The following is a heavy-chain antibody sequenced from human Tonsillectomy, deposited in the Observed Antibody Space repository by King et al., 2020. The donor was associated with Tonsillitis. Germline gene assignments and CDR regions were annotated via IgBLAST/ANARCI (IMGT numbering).Heavy chain of an antibody. J-gene: IGHJ4*02. CDR2: ISYDGSNK. D-gene: IGHD6-19*01. Sequence: QLVQSGGGVVQPGRSLRLSCAASGVTFSSYGMHWVRQAPGKGREWGAVISYDGSNKYYADSVKGRFTISRDKSTNTLYLKMNSLIAVDTAVSYCAKAPIALAGLTELYYWGQGTLVTVSS. V-gene: IGHV3-30*18. CDR3: AKAPIALAGLTELYY. CDR1: GVTFSSYG.